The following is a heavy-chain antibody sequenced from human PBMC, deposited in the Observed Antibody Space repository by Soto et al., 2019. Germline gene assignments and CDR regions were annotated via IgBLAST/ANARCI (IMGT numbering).Heavy chain of an antibody. J-gene: IGHJ6*02. Sequence: GESLKISCKGSGYSLTSYWISRVRQMPGKGLEWMGRIDPSDSYTNYSPSFQGHVTISADKSISTAYLQWSSLKASDTAMYYCAREGNLEYSSSSSGYYYYYYGMDVWGQGTTVTVSS. D-gene: IGHD6-6*01. V-gene: IGHV5-10-1*01. CDR3: AREGNLEYSSSSSGYYYYYYGMDV. CDR2: IDPSDSYT. CDR1: GYSLTSYW.